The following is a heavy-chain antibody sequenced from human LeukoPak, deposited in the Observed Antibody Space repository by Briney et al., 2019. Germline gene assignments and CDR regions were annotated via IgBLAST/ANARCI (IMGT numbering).Heavy chain of an antibody. CDR1: GRTFRSYA. CDR2: IIPILDIA. Sequence: SVSVSCRASGRTFRSYAIMWVRQAPGQGREGRGRIIPILDIANYAQKVRGRVTITADKSTSTAYMELSSLRSEDAAVYYCAREVSGSFDYWGQGTLVTVSS. D-gene: IGHD5-12*01. CDR3: AREVSGSFDY. V-gene: IGHV1-69*04. J-gene: IGHJ4*02.